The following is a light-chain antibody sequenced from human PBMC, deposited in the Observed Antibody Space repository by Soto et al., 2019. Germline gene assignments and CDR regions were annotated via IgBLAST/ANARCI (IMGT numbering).Light chain of an antibody. Sequence: DIQMTQSPSTLSASVGDRVSITCRASQSISSSLAWYQQKPGRAPKLLIFDASSLESGVPSRFSGSRSGTQFTLTLSSLQPDDSAAYYCQQYNTYSLTFGGGTKVEIK. V-gene: IGKV1-5*01. CDR1: QSISSS. CDR2: DAS. CDR3: QQYNTYSLT. J-gene: IGKJ4*01.